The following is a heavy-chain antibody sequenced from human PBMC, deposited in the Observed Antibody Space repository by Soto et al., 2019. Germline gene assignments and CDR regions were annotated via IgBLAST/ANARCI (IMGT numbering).Heavy chain of an antibody. J-gene: IGHJ4*02. D-gene: IGHD2-21*01. V-gene: IGHV3-9*01. CDR1: GFTFDDYA. CDR2: ISWNSGSI. CDR3: AKAAGAYGDYFDY. Sequence: GGSLRLSCAASGFTFDDYAMHWVRQAPGKGLEWVSGISWNSGSIGYADSVKGRFTISRDNAKNSLYLQMNSLRAEDTALYYCAKAAGAYGDYFDYWGQGTLVTVSS.